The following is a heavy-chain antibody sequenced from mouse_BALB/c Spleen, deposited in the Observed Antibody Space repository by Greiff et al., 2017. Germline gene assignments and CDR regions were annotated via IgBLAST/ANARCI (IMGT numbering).Heavy chain of an antibody. CDR2: IRNKANGYTT. CDR3: ARVPTGFHYFDY. V-gene: IGHV7-3*02. D-gene: IGHD4-1*02. J-gene: IGHJ2*01. Sequence: EVQGVESGGGLVQPGGSLRLSCATSGFTFTDYYMSWVRQPPGKALEWLGFIRNKANGYTTEYSASVKGRFTISRDNSQSILYLQMNTLRAEDSATYYSARVPTGFHYFDYWGQGTTLTVSS. CDR1: GFTFTDYY.